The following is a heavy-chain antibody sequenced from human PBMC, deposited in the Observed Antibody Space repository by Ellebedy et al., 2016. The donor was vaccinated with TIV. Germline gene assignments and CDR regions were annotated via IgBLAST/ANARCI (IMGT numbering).Heavy chain of an antibody. CDR2: IYDSGST. V-gene: IGHV4-59*08. CDR3: ARHVEMEWLLSPVYGMDV. CDR1: GGSISSYY. Sequence: MPSETLPLTCTVSGGSISSYYWSWIRQPPGKGLEWIGYIYDSGSTNYNPSLKSRVTISVDTSKNQFSLKLSSGTAADTAVYYCARHVEMEWLLSPVYGMDVWGQGTTVTVSS. D-gene: IGHD3-3*01. J-gene: IGHJ6*02.